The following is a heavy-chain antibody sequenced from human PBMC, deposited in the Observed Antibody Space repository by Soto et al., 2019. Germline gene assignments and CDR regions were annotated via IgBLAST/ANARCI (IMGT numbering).Heavy chain of an antibody. CDR3: ARFVDTAMVSFDY. CDR1: GGSISSGGYY. D-gene: IGHD5-18*01. CDR2: IYYSGST. Sequence: PSETLSLTCTASGGSISSGGYYWSWIRQHPGKGLEWIGYIYYSGSTYYNPSLKSRVTISVDTSKNQFSLKLSSVTAADTAVYYCARFVDTAMVSFDYWGQGTLVTVS. J-gene: IGHJ4*02. V-gene: IGHV4-31*03.